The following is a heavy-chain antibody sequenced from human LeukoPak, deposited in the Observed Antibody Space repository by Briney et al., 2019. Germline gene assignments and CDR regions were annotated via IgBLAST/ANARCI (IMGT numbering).Heavy chain of an antibody. V-gene: IGHV4-34*01. CDR3: ARGGYSGYDFWFDP. CDR1: GASFSGYY. CDR2: INHSGST. J-gene: IGHJ5*02. Sequence: KPSETLSLTCAVYGASFSGYYWSWIRQPPGKGLEWIGEINHSGSTNYNPSLKSRVTISVDTSKNQFSLKLSSVTAADTAVYYCARGGYSGYDFWFDPWGQGTLVTVAS. D-gene: IGHD5-12*01.